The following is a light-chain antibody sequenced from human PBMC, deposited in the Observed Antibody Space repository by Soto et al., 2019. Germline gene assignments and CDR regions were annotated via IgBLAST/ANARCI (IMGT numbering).Light chain of an antibody. CDR3: QQRSIWPDT. V-gene: IGKV3D-20*02. CDR1: QSVSSSY. Sequence: EIVVTQSPGTVSLSPGERATLSCRASQSVSSSYLAWYQQKPGQAPRLLIYDASNRATGIPARFSGSGSGTDFTLTISSLEPEDFAVYYCQQRSIWPDTFGQGTRLEI. CDR2: DAS. J-gene: IGKJ5*01.